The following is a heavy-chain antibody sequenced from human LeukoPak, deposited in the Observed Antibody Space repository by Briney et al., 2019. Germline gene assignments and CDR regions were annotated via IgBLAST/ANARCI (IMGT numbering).Heavy chain of an antibody. Sequence: ASVKISCKASGYTFTSYDINWVRQATGQGLEWMGWMNPNSGNTGYAQKFQGRVTMTRNTSISTAYMELSSLRSEDTAVYYCARARRDLGAFDYWGQGTLVTVSS. V-gene: IGHV1-8*01. CDR2: MNPNSGNT. CDR1: GYTFTSYD. D-gene: IGHD2-21*02. J-gene: IGHJ4*02. CDR3: ARARRDLGAFDY.